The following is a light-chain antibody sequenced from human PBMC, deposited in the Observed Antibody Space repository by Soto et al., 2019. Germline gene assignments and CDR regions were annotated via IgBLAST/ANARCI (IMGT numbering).Light chain of an antibody. V-gene: IGLV1-44*01. CDR1: SSNIGSHT. CDR2: TDN. J-gene: IGLJ2*01. Sequence: QAVVTQPPSASGTPGQRVTISCSGSSSNIGSHTVNWYQQLPGTAPKLLLYTDNQRPSGVPDRFSGSKSGTSASLAISGLQSEDEADYYCAAWDDSLKGPVFGGGTKPTVL. CDR3: AAWDDSLKGPV.